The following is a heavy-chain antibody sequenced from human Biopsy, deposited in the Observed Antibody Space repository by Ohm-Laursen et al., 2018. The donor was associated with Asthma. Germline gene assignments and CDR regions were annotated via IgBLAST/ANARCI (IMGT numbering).Heavy chain of an antibody. CDR2: LFHSGTT. Sequence: TLSLTCLVSGGSIGRGGYYWSWMRHFPGKGLEWIAYLFHSGTTYYNPSLKSRVTISVDRSKRQFSLKVNSVTAADTAVYYCARMNTMIQAANYYSYAMDVWGQGTTVTVSS. CDR3: ARMNTMIQAANYYSYAMDV. J-gene: IGHJ6*02. D-gene: IGHD3-22*01. V-gene: IGHV4-30-2*06. CDR1: GGSIGRGGYY.